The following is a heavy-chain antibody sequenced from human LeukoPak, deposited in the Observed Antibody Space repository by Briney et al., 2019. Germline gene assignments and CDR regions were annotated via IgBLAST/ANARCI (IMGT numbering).Heavy chain of an antibody. Sequence: GGSLRLSCAASGLSVSNNYFSWVRQAPGKGLECVAFMYTEGQTSYADSVKGRFTISRGDSENTVSLLMVNLRAEDTAVYYCAKDRLTFFYYDTSGYQGDFDNWGQGTLVTVSS. J-gene: IGHJ4*02. CDR2: MYTEGQT. D-gene: IGHD3-22*01. CDR3: AKDRLTFFYYDTSGYQGDFDN. CDR1: GLSVSNNY. V-gene: IGHV3-66*01.